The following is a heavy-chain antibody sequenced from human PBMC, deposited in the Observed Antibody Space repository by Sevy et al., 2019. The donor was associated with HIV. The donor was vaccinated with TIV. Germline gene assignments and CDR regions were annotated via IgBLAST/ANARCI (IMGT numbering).Heavy chain of an antibody. V-gene: IGHV4-4*02. CDR1: GASISSSNW. CDR2: IYHSGST. D-gene: IGHD3-3*01. Sequence: SETLSLTCAVSGASISSSNWWSWVRQPPGKGLEWIGEIYHSGSTNYTPSIKSRVTISVDKSKNQFSLKLTSVTAADTAVYYCARGGPARGGFGVIIHKSRENWYFDLWGRGTLVTVSS. CDR3: ARGGPARGGFGVIIHKSRENWYFDL. J-gene: IGHJ2*01.